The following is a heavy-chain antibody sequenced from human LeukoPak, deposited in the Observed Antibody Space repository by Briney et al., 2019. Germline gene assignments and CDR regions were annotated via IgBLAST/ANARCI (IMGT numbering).Heavy chain of an antibody. V-gene: IGHV1-18*01. J-gene: IGHJ6*03. CDR2: ISAHSGNT. Sequence: ASVKVSCKASGYTFSSHGISWVRQAPGQGLEWMGWISAHSGNTNYTQKLQGRVTMTIDASTSTAYMELRSLRSDDTAVYYCARGASSRPSYMDVWGKGTTVTVSS. CDR1: GYTFSSHG. D-gene: IGHD2-2*01. CDR3: ARGASSRPSYMDV.